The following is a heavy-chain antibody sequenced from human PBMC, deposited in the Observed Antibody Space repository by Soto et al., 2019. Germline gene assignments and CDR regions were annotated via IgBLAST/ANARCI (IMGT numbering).Heavy chain of an antibody. CDR2: IHYSGST. J-gene: IGHJ6*02. CDR3: ARHNGPLYVGYYYDMDV. Sequence: SETLSLTCTVSGGSISSYYWSWIRQPPGKGLEWIGYIHYSGSTNYNPSLKSRATISVDTSKNQFSLKLSSVTAADTAVYYCARHNGPLYVGYYYDMDVWGQGTTVTAP. CDR1: GGSISSYY. V-gene: IGHV4-59*08. D-gene: IGHD3-16*01.